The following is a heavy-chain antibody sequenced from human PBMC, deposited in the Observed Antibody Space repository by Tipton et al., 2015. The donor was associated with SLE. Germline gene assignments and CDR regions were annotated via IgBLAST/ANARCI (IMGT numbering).Heavy chain of an antibody. J-gene: IGHJ6*03. Sequence: TLSLTCTVSGASTNTKYWTWIRQSPGKGLEWIGNINTGGGTYRNPSLMSRVTISVDTSKTQFSLIVTSVTAADTAVYYCVRGPWAYYYYMDVWGKGTKVTVSS. CDR2: INTGGGT. CDR3: VRGPWAYYYYMDV. V-gene: IGHV4-4*08. CDR1: GASTNTKY. D-gene: IGHD7-27*01.